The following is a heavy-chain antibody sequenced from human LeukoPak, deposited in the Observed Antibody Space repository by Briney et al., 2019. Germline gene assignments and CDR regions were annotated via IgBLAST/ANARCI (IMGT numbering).Heavy chain of an antibody. V-gene: IGHV3-66*01. CDR3: ARIAAAEGVY. D-gene: IGHD6-13*01. CDR2: IYSGGST. J-gene: IGHJ4*02. Sequence: GGSLRLSCAASEFSVGSNYMTWVRQAPGKGLEWVSLIYSGGSTYYADSVKGRFTISRDNSKNTLYLQMNSLRAEDTAVYYCARIAAAEGVYWGQGTLVTVSS. CDR1: EFSVGSNY.